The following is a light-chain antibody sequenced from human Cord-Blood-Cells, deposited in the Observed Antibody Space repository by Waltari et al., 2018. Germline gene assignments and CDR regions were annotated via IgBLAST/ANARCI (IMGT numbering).Light chain of an antibody. CDR3: QQYNNWPSYT. V-gene: IGKV3-15*01. Sequence: EIVMTQSPATLSVSPGERATLSCRASQSVSSNLAWYQQKPGQAHRLLIYGASTRATGIPARFSGSGSGTEFTLTISSLQSEDFAVYYCQQYNNWPSYTFGQGTKLEIK. CDR1: QSVSSN. CDR2: GAS. J-gene: IGKJ2*01.